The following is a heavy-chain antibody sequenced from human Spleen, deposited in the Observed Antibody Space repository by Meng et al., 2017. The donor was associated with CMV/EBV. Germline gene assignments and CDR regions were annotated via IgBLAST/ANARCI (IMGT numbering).Heavy chain of an antibody. J-gene: IGHJ3*02. CDR1: GFTFSSYE. V-gene: IGHV3-48*03. CDR2: ISSSSSTI. Sequence: GGSLRLSCAASGFTFSSYEMNWVRQAPGKWLEWLSYISSSSSTIFYADSVKGRFTISRDNTKNSLYLQMNSLRAEDTALYYCARESNPDALDMWGQGTMVTVSS. CDR3: ARESNPDALDM.